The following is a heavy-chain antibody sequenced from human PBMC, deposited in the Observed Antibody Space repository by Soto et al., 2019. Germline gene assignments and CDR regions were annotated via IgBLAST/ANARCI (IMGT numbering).Heavy chain of an antibody. D-gene: IGHD6-13*01. V-gene: IGHV4-39*01. CDR2: FYYSGST. CDR3: ARRGIAAAGRGNWYFDL. Sequence: QLQLQESGPGLVKPSETLSLTCTVSGGSISSSSYYWGWIRQPPGKGLEWIGSFYYSGSTYYNPSLKSRVTISVDTSKNQFSLKLSSVTAADTAVYYCARRGIAAAGRGNWYFDLWGRGTLVTVSS. CDR1: GGSISSSSYY. J-gene: IGHJ2*01.